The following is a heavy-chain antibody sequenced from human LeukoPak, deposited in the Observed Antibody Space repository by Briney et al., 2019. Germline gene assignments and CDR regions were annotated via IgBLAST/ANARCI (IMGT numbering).Heavy chain of an antibody. J-gene: IGHJ4*02. D-gene: IGHD2-15*01. V-gene: IGHV4-38-2*01. Sequence: PSETLSLTCAVSDYSISSGYYWGWTRQTPGKGLEWIGSIYRSGSTSYNPSLKSRVTISLDTPKNQFSLKLSSVTAADTAMYYCGRVGGDCSGASCYIYWGQGTLVTVSS. CDR2: IYRSGST. CDR1: DYSISSGYY. CDR3: GRVGGDCSGASCYIY.